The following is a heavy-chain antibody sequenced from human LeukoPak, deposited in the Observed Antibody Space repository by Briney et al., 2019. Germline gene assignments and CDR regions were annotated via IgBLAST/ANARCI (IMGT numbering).Heavy chain of an antibody. V-gene: IGHV3-30*04. CDR1: GFTFSNYV. Sequence: GGSLRLSCVASGFTFSNYVIHWVRQAPGMGLEWVAVISSDESHKYYADSVRGRFTISRDNSKNSLYLQMNSLRAEDTAVYYCARVAAAGRAYWGQGTLVTVSS. J-gene: IGHJ4*02. D-gene: IGHD6-13*01. CDR3: ARVAAAGRAY. CDR2: ISSDESHK.